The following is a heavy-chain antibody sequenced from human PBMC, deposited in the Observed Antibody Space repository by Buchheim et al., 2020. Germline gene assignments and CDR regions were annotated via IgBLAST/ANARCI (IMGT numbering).Heavy chain of an antibody. CDR1: GFTFSSYG. CDR2: IWYDGSNK. J-gene: IGHJ5*02. Sequence: QVQLVESGGGVVQPGRSLRLSCAASGFTFSSYGMHWVRQAPGKGLEWVAVIWYDGSNKYYADSVKGRFTISRDNSKNTPYLQMNSLRAEDTAVYYCARSRHIVVVTELDPWGQGTL. CDR3: ARSRHIVVVTELDP. D-gene: IGHD2-21*02. V-gene: IGHV3-33*01.